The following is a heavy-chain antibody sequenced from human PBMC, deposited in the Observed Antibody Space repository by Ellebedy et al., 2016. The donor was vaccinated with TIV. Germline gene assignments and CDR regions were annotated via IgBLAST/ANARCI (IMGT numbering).Heavy chain of an antibody. V-gene: IGHV1-2*02. Sequence: ASVKVSXXASGYTFTGYYVHWVRQAPGQGLEWMGWINSNSGGTNYAQKFQGRVTMTSDTSISTAYMELSSLKSDDTAVYYCARDDCRDSSCPLFHYWGQGTLVTVSS. CDR1: GYTFTGYY. CDR3: ARDDCRDSSCPLFHY. CDR2: INSNSGGT. D-gene: IGHD2-15*01. J-gene: IGHJ4*02.